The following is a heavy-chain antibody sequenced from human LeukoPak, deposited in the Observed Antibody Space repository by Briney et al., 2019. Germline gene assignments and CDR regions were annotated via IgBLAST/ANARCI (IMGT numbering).Heavy chain of an antibody. CDR3: AREGMTGHNVDY. D-gene: IGHD3-9*01. CDR1: GYTFTSYD. Sequence: ASVKVSCKASGYTFTSYDINWVRQATGQGLEWMGGIIPIFGTANYAQKFQGRVTITADESTSTAYMELSSLRSEDTAVYYCAREGMTGHNVDYWGQGTLVTVSS. CDR2: IIPIFGTA. J-gene: IGHJ4*02. V-gene: IGHV1-69*13.